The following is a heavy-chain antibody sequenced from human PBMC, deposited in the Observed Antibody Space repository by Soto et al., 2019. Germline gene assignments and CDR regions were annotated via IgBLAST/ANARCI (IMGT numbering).Heavy chain of an antibody. D-gene: IGHD6-13*01. J-gene: IGHJ6*02. Sequence: EVQLVESGGGSVQPGGSLRLSCAASGFTFSSYSMNWVRQAPGKGLEWVSYISSSSSTIYYADSVKGRFTISRDNAKNSLYLQMNSLRDEDTAVYYCARDGYGLDYYYGMDVWGQGTTVTVSS. CDR3: ARDGYGLDYYYGMDV. CDR2: ISSSSSTI. CDR1: GFTFSSYS. V-gene: IGHV3-48*02.